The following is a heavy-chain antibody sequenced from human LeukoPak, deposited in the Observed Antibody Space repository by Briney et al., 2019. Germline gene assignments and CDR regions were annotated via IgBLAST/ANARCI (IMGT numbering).Heavy chain of an antibody. CDR1: GGTFSSYA. Sequence: VASVKVSCKASGGTFSSYAISWVRQAPGQGLEWMGGIIPIFGTANYAQKFQGRVTMTRDTSTSTVYMELSSLRSEDTAVYYCARGEAGRGTIFGVVIIYYWGQGTLVTVSS. CDR2: IIPIFGTA. V-gene: IGHV1-69*05. J-gene: IGHJ4*02. CDR3: ARGEAGRGTIFGVVIIYY. D-gene: IGHD3-3*01.